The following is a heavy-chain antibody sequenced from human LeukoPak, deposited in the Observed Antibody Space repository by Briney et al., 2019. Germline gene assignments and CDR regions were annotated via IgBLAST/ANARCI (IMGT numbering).Heavy chain of an antibody. D-gene: IGHD1-26*01. J-gene: IGHJ3*02. CDR1: GYTFTGYY. V-gene: IGHV1-2*02. Sequence: ASVKVSCKASGYTFTGYYMHWVRQAPGQGLEWMGWINPNSGGTNYAQKFQGRVTMTRDTSISTAYMELSRLRSDDTAVYYCATSIVGATTGGHDAFDIWGQGTMVTVSS. CDR2: INPNSGGT. CDR3: ATSIVGATTGGHDAFDI.